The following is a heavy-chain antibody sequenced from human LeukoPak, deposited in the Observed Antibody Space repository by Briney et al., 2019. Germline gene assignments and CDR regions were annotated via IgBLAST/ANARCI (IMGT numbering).Heavy chain of an antibody. CDR1: GGSISSSSYY. V-gene: IGHV4-39*07. Sequence: SETLPLTCTVSGGSISSSSYYWGWIRQPPGKGLEWIGSIYYSGSTYYNPSLKSRVTISVDTSKNQFSLKLSSVTAADTAVCYCARVPQTYYDFWSGYYISNWFDPWGQGTLATVSS. J-gene: IGHJ5*02. D-gene: IGHD3-3*01. CDR3: ARVPQTYYDFWSGYYISNWFDP. CDR2: IYYSGST.